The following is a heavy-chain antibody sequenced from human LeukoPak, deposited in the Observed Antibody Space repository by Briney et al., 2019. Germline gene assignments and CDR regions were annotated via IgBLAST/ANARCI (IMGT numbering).Heavy chain of an antibody. J-gene: IGHJ3*02. V-gene: IGHV4-34*01. D-gene: IGHD3-22*01. CDR2: INHSGST. CDR3: ARDRRGYYYDSSGYYRSVIGAFDI. CDR1: GGSFSGYY. Sequence: SETLSLTCAVYGGSFSGYYWSWIRQPPGKGLEWIGEINHSGSTNYNPSLKSRVTISVDTSKNQFSLKLSSVTAADTAVYYCARDRRGYYYDSSGYYRSVIGAFDIWGQGTMVTVSS.